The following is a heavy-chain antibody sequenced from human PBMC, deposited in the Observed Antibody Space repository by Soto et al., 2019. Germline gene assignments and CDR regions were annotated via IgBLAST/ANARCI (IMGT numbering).Heavy chain of an antibody. CDR1: GGTFSSYA. D-gene: IGHD3-16*01. CDR3: ARLGTAPGVH. J-gene: IGHJ4*02. Sequence: QVQLVQSGAEVKKPGSSVKVSCKASGGTFSSYAISWVRQAPGQGLEWMGGIIPIFGTANYAQKFQGRVTITADESTKTAYMGLSRLRSEDTAGYYCARLGTAPGVHWGQGTLVTVSS. V-gene: IGHV1-69*01. CDR2: IIPIFGTA.